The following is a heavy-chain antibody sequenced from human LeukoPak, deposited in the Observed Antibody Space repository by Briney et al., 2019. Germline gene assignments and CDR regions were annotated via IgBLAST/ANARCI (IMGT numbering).Heavy chain of an antibody. J-gene: IGHJ6*02. CDR3: ARDVAYYYGSGSRFIGMDV. D-gene: IGHD3-10*01. CDR1: GFTFSSYA. Sequence: PGGSLRLSCAASGFTFSSYAMHWVRQAPGKGLEWVAVISYDGSNKYYADSVKGRFTISRDNSKNTLYLQMNSLRAEDTAVYYCARDVAYYYGSGSRFIGMDVWGQGTTVTVSS. CDR2: ISYDGSNK. V-gene: IGHV3-30-3*01.